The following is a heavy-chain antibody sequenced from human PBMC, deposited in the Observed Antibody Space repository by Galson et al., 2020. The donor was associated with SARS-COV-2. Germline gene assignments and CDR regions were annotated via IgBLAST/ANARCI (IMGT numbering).Heavy chain of an antibody. V-gene: IGHV3-74*01. CDR1: GFTFSSYW. CDR3: ARGDLGNDVLDY. Sequence: ALHGESLKISCAVSGFTFSSYWMHWVRQAPGKGLVWVSRIYSEGSSTSYADSVKGRFTISGDNAKNTLYLQMNSLRAEDTAVYYCARGDLGNDVLDYGGQGTWVTVSS. CDR2: IYSEGSST. D-gene: IGHD7-27*01. J-gene: IGHJ4*02.